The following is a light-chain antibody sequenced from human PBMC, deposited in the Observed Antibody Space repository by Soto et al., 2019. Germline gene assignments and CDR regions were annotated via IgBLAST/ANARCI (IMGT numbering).Light chain of an antibody. CDR2: RSN. J-gene: IGLJ1*01. V-gene: IGLV1-47*01. Sequence: QSVLTQPPSASGTPGQRVTISCSGSSSNIGSNYVYWYQQLPGTAPKLLIYRSNQRPSGVPDRFSGSKSVTSASLAISGLRSEDEADYYCAAWDDNLGANFVFGTGTKVTVL. CDR1: SSNIGSNY. CDR3: AAWDDNLGANFV.